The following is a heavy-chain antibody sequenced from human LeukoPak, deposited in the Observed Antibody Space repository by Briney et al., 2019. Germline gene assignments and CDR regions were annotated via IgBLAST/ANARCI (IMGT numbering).Heavy chain of an antibody. Sequence: GGSLRLSCTASGFTFGDYAMSWVRQAPGKGLEWVGFIRSKAYGGTTEYAASVKGRFTISRVDSKSIAYLQMNSLKTEDTAVYYCTRDSSSTLRLPQFDPWGQGTLVTVSS. CDR1: GFTFGDYA. D-gene: IGHD6-6*01. CDR3: TRDSSSTLRLPQFDP. CDR2: IRSKAYGGTT. J-gene: IGHJ5*02. V-gene: IGHV3-49*04.